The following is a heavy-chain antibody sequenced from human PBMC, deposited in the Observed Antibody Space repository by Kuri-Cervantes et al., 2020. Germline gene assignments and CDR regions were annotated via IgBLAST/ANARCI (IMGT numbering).Heavy chain of an antibody. D-gene: IGHD3-10*01. J-gene: IGHJ4*02. CDR3: ATAYGSGSYYIYFDH. CDR1: GYSISSGYY. V-gene: IGHV4-38-2*01. Sequence: SQTLSLTCAVSGYSISSGYYWGWIRQPPGKGLEWIGSIYHSGSTYYNPSLKSRVTISVDTSKNQFSLNLSSVTAADTAVYYCATAYGSGSYYIYFDHWGQGTLVTVSS. CDR2: IYHSGST.